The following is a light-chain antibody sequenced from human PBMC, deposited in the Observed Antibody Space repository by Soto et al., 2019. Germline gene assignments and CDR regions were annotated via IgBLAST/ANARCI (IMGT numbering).Light chain of an antibody. Sequence: EIVLTQSPATLSLSPGERATLSCRTSQSVSSYFAWYQQKPGQAPRLLSYDASNRASGIPARFSSSGSGTDCTIIISTAEPKDLAVYYCHQRNNCPATFGGGTKVESK. J-gene: IGKJ4*02. CDR2: DAS. CDR3: HQRNNCPAT. CDR1: QSVSSY. V-gene: IGKV3-11*01.